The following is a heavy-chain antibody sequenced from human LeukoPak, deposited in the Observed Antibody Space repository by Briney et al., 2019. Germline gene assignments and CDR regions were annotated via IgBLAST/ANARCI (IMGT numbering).Heavy chain of an antibody. CDR1: GYTFTGYY. V-gene: IGHV1-2*02. CDR2: INPNSGGT. D-gene: IGHD3-10*01. Sequence: ASVKVSCKASGYTFTGYYMHWVRQAPGQGLEWMGWINPNSGGTNYAQKFQGRVTMTRDTSISTAYMELSRLRSDDTAVYYCAREGEYYYGSGSYVFDYWGQGTLVTVSS. J-gene: IGHJ4*02. CDR3: AREGEYYYGSGSYVFDY.